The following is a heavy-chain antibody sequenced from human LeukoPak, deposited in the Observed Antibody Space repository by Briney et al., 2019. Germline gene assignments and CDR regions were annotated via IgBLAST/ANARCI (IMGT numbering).Heavy chain of an antibody. CDR1: GGSISSGGYY. CDR3: ARQYFDGSGSYYPVGH. Sequence: SETLSLTCTVSGGSISSGGYYWSWIRQHPGKGLEWIGHIYYSGSTYYNPSLKSRVTISVDTSKNQFSLKLSSVTAADTAVYYCARQYFDGSGSYYPVGHWGQGTLVTVTS. J-gene: IGHJ4*02. V-gene: IGHV4-31*03. D-gene: IGHD3-10*01. CDR2: IYYSGST.